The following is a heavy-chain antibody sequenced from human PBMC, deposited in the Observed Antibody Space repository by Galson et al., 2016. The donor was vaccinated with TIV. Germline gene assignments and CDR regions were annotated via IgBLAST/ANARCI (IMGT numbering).Heavy chain of an antibody. Sequence: LVKVSCKASGYIFIAYYIHWVRQARGHGLEWMGRINPNSGDTNSAQKFQGRVTMTRDTSIRTAYLEVSRLTSDDTAVYFCAQAVYYDSTAYYLHYWGQGTLVTVSS. D-gene: IGHD3-22*01. CDR3: AQAVYYDSTAYYLHY. V-gene: IGHV1-2*06. J-gene: IGHJ1*01. CDR1: GYIFIAYY. CDR2: INPNSGDT.